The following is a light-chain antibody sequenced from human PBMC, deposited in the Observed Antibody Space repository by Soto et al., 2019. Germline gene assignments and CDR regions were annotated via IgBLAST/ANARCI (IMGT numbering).Light chain of an antibody. CDR1: SSDVGGFKF. V-gene: IGLV2-14*01. CDR3: TSYTSRSTYV. Sequence: QSVLTQPASVSGSPGQSITISCTGTSSDVGGFKFVSWYLQHPGKAPRLLIYEINNRPSGVSDRFSGSRSGNTASLTISGLQAEDEADYYCTSYTSRSTYVFGTGTKLTVL. J-gene: IGLJ1*01. CDR2: EIN.